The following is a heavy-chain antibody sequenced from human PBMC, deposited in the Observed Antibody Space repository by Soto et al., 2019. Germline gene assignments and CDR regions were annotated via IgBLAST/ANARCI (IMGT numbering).Heavy chain of an antibody. CDR1: GGSFSGYY. CDR3: ASPFDYGDYVRIGSPWYFDL. D-gene: IGHD4-17*01. Sequence: QVQLQQWGAGLLKPSETLSLTCAVYGGSFSGYYWSWIRQPPGKGLEWIGEINHSGSTNYNPSLKSRVTISVDTSKNQFSLKLSSVTAADTAVYYCASPFDYGDYVRIGSPWYFDLWGRGTLVTVSS. J-gene: IGHJ2*01. V-gene: IGHV4-34*01. CDR2: INHSGST.